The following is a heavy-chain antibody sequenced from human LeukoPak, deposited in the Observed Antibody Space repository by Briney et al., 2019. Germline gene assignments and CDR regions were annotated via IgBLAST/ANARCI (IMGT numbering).Heavy chain of an antibody. D-gene: IGHD6-19*01. CDR3: ARDAQWLVPGGYYFYMDV. CDR2: ISSSSSYI. Sequence: GGSLRLSCAGSGFTFSRYSMNWFRQAPGKGLERVSSISSSSSYIFYADSVKGRFTISRDNANNSLYLQMSSLRAEDTAVYYCARDAQWLVPGGYYFYMDVWGKGTTVTVSS. V-gene: IGHV3-21*01. J-gene: IGHJ6*03. CDR1: GFTFSRYS.